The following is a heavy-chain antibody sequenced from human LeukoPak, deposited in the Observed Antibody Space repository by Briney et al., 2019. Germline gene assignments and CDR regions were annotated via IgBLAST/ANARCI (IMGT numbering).Heavy chain of an antibody. CDR1: GFTFSNYW. CDR2: INEEGSEK. D-gene: IGHD6-13*01. V-gene: IGHV3-7*03. Sequence: GGSLGLSCAVSGFTFSNYWMSWVRQAPGKGLEWVANINEEGSEKYYADSVKGRFTISRDNAKNSLYLQMNSLRAEDTALYYCAKARGYSSSWYDLGYWGQGTLVTVSS. J-gene: IGHJ4*02. CDR3: AKARGYSSSWYDLGY.